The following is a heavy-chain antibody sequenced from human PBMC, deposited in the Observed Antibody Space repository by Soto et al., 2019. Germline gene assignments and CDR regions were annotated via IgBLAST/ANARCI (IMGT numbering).Heavy chain of an antibody. CDR2: IIPIFGTA. V-gene: IGHV1-69*12. Sequence: QVQLVQSGAEVKKPGSSVKVSCKASGGTFSSYAISWVRQAPGQGLEWMGGIIPIFGTANYAQKFQGRVTTTADESTSTAYMELSSLRSEDTAVYYCARVMIAVATSYYYYGMDVWGQGTTVTVSS. J-gene: IGHJ6*02. CDR3: ARVMIAVATSYYYYGMDV. CDR1: GGTFSSYA. D-gene: IGHD3-22*01.